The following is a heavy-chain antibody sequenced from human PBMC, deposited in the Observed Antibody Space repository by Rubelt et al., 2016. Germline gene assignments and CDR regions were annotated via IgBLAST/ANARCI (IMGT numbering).Heavy chain of an antibody. CDR2: ISDSGGSS. Sequence: EVQLVESGGGVVQPGRSLRLSCAASGSTFNNNAMSWVRQAPGQGLEWVSSISDSGGSSHYADSVKGRFTISRDNSKNTLYLQMNSLRAEDTAVYYSERDLGSSPFDYWGQGTLVTVSS. CDR1: GSTFNNNA. V-gene: IGHV3-23*04. D-gene: IGHD3-16*01. CDR3: ERDLGSSPFDY. J-gene: IGHJ4*02.